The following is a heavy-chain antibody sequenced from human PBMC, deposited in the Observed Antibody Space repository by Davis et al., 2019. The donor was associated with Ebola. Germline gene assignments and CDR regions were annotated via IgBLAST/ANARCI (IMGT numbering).Heavy chain of an antibody. V-gene: IGHV3-11*03. J-gene: IGHJ4*02. D-gene: IGHD3-3*01. Sequence: FTFSRDNAKNSLYLQMNSLRAEDTAVYYCARMGDFWSGYNYFDYWGQGTLVTVSS. CDR3: ARMGDFWSGYNYFDY.